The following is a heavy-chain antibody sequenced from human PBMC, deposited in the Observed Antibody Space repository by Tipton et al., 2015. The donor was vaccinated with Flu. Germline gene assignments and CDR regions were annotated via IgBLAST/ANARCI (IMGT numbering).Heavy chain of an antibody. CDR2: IKSDGSTT. J-gene: IGHJ4*02. D-gene: IGHD6-13*01. CDR1: GFIFSSYW. Sequence: SLRLSCAASGFIFSSYWLHWVRHAPGKGLVWVSRIKSDGSTTTYADSVEGRFTISRDNAKNTLFLQMNSLRAEDTAVYYCARGVDSSGWLFDYWGQGTLVTVAS. V-gene: IGHV3-74*03. CDR3: ARGVDSSGWLFDY.